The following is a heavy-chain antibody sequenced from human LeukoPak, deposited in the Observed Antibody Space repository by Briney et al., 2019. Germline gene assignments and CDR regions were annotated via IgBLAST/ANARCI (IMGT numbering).Heavy chain of an antibody. D-gene: IGHD4-23*01. CDR2: IKSKTDGGTT. Sequence: GRSLRLSCAASGFTFSNAWMSWVRQAPGKGLGWVGRIKSKTDGGTTDYAAPVKGRFTISRDDSKNTLYLQMNSLKTEDTAVYSWTTVTRLRWSHADNYWGQRTLVTVSS. CDR3: TTVTRLRWSHADNY. J-gene: IGHJ4*02. CDR1: GFTFSNAW. V-gene: IGHV3-15*01.